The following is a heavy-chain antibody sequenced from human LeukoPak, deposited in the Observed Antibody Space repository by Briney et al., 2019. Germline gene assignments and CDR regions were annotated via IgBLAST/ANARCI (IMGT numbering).Heavy chain of an antibody. Sequence: GGSLRLSCAASGFTFSSYGMSWVRQAPGKGLEWVSAISGSGGSTYYADSVKGRFTISRDDSKNTLYLQMNSLRAEDTAVYYCARGDGIAADSSTYSSGWGVGYWGQGTLVTVSS. CDR3: ARGDGIAADSSTYSSGWGVGY. CDR2: ISGSGGST. D-gene: IGHD6-19*01. J-gene: IGHJ4*02. V-gene: IGHV3-23*01. CDR1: GFTFSSYG.